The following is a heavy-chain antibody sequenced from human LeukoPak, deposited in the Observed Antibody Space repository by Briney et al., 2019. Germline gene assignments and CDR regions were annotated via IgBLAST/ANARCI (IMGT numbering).Heavy chain of an antibody. J-gene: IGHJ4*02. CDR3: AREGKSGSYFLRPFDY. CDR1: GFTFSDHF. V-gene: IGHV3-72*01. CDR2: MRNKANSYTT. Sequence: GGSLRLSCAASGFTFSDHFMDWVRQSPGKGLEWVGRMRNKANSYTTEYAASVKGRFIISRDDSRNSLYMQMNSLKTEDTAVYYCAREGKSGSYFLRPFDYWGQGILVTVSS. D-gene: IGHD1-26*01.